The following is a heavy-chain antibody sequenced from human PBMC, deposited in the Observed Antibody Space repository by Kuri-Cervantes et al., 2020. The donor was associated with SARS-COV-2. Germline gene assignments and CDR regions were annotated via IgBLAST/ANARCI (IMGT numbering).Heavy chain of an antibody. CDR3: ARDYYDFWSGSVYYYYYYMDV. J-gene: IGHJ6*03. CDR2: IYTSGST. V-gene: IGHV4-4*07. Sequence: SETLSLTCTVSGGSISSYYWSWIRQPAGKGLEWIGRIYTSGSTNYNPSLKSRVSMSVDTSKNQFSLKLSSVTAADTAVYYCARDYYDFWSGSVYYYYYYMDVWGKGTTVTVSS. D-gene: IGHD3-3*01. CDR1: GGSISSYY.